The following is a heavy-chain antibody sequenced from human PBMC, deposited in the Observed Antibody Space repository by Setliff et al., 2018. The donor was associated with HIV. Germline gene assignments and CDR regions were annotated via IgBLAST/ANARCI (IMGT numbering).Heavy chain of an antibody. Sequence: PGGSLRLSCAASGFMFSKYWMSWVRQAPGKGLEWVANINQDGSEKKYVDSMKGRLTISRDNAKNSLYLQMSSLRVDDTAVYYCARISSAWYLVDYWGQGTLVTVSS. V-gene: IGHV3-7*03. CDR1: GFMFSKYW. D-gene: IGHD6-13*01. CDR3: ARISSAWYLVDY. J-gene: IGHJ4*02. CDR2: INQDGSEK.